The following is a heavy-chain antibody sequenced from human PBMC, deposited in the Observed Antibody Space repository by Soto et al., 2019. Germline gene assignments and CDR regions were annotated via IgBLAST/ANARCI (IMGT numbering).Heavy chain of an antibody. V-gene: IGHV1-3*01. CDR2: INAGNGNT. CDR3: ARTSGYYFFDY. J-gene: IGHJ4*02. Sequence: QVQLVQSGAEVKKPGASVKVSCKASGYTFTSYAMHWVRQAPGQRLEWMGWINAGNGNTKYSQKFQGRVTITRDTSARTAYMERSSLRSEDTAVYDCARTSGYYFFDYWGQGTLVNVSS. CDR1: GYTFTSYA. D-gene: IGHD3-3*01.